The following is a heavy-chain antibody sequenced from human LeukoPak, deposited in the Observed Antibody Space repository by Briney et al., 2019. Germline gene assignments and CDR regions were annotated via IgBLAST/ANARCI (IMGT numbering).Heavy chain of an antibody. CDR2: MNKDGSGK. CDR1: GFILSNHW. D-gene: IGHD1/OR15-1a*01. J-gene: IGHJ6*02. CDR3: ARNNDMDV. Sequence: GGSLRLSCAASGFILSNHWMTWVRQAPGKGPEWVANMNKDGSGKYYVDSVKGRFTISRDTAKNSLYLQMNNLRAEDTALYYCARNNDMDVWGQGTTVIVSS. V-gene: IGHV3-7*03.